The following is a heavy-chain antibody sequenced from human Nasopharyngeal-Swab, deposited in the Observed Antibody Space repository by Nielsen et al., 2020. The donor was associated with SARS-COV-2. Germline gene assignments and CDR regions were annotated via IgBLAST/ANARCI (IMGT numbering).Heavy chain of an antibody. CDR3: ARDTSVDIVLLYYGMDV. V-gene: IGHV3-30*03. CDR2: ISFDGSKK. D-gene: IGHD5-12*01. Sequence: GESLKISCAASGFTFNSHGMHWVLQAPGKGLEWVAVISFDGSKKYYADSVKGRFTISRDSSKNTLYLQMNSLRAEDTAVYYCARDTSVDIVLLYYGMDVWGQGTTVTVSS. CDR1: GFTFNSHG. J-gene: IGHJ6*02.